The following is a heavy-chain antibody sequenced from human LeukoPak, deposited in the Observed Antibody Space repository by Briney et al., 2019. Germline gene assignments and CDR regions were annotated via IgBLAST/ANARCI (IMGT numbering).Heavy chain of an antibody. J-gene: IGHJ3*02. V-gene: IGHV4-39*01. CDR2: IYYSGSA. Sequence: SETLSLTCTVSGGSISSSSYYWGWIRQPPGKGLEWIGSIYYSGSAYYNPSLKSRVTISVDASKNQFSLKLSSVTAAETAVYYGVEATPFGYRNSHDAFDIWGQGTMVTVSS. D-gene: IGHD5-24*01. CDR1: GGSISSSSYY. CDR3: VEATPFGYRNSHDAFDI.